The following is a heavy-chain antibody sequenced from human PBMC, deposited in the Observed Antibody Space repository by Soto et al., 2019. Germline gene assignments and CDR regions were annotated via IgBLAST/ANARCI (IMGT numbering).Heavy chain of an antibody. J-gene: IGHJ4*02. CDR1: GGSITSSNYY. CDR3: ARPPSYGGPFDY. CDR2: IYYSGSS. V-gene: IGHV4-39*01. D-gene: IGHD4-17*01. Sequence: QLQLQESGPGLVKPSETLSLTCTVSGGSITSSNYYWAWIRQPPGKGLEWIGSIYYSGSSYYNPSLRSRITISVDTSKNQFSLKLSSVTAADTAVYYCARPPSYGGPFDYWGQGNLVTVTS.